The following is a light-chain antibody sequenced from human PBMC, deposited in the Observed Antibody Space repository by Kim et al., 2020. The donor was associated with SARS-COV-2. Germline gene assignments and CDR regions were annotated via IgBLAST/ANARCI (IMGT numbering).Light chain of an antibody. V-gene: IGLV3-1*01. CDR1: KLGAKY. CDR2: QVG. J-gene: IGLJ1*01. Sequence: LCEGQTASIAGSGVKLGAKYSCWMRQQRGQSPVFVICQVGEQPRGVPGQFSGSKSGNTATLTIAGTQAMDEPNCYCGAWVSCHEVFGTGPKVTVL. CDR3: GAWVSCHEV.